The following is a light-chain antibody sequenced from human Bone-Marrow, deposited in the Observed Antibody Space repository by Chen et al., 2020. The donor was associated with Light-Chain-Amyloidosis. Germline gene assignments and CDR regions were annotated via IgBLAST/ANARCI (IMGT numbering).Light chain of an antibody. CDR3: QEYSKYGTYGT. V-gene: IGKV1-5*03. J-gene: IGKJ1*01. CDR2: KAS. Sequence: DIQMTQSPSTLSASVGDRVTITCRASQSISSWLAWYQQRPGKAPKLRISKASNLENGVPPRFSGSGSEREFTRTNSSLQRDDFATYYCQEYSKYGTYGTFGQGTRVDIQ. CDR1: QSISSW.